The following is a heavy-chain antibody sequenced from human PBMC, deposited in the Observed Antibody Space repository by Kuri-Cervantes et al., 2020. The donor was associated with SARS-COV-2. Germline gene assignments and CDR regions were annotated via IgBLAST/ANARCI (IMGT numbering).Heavy chain of an antibody. CDR1: GFAFSSYG. D-gene: IGHD2-15*01. CDR3: AKALGVLVVAATDLFDY. Sequence: LSLTCAASGFAFSSYGMHWVRQAPGKGLEWVAVISYDGSNNYYADSVKGRFTISRDNSKNTLYLQMNSLRAEDTAVYYCAKALGVLVVAATDLFDYWGQGTLVTVSS. J-gene: IGHJ4*02. CDR2: ISYDGSNN. V-gene: IGHV3-30*18.